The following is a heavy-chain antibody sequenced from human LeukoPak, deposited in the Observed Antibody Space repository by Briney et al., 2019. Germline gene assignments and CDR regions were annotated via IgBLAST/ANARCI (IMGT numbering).Heavy chain of an antibody. J-gene: IGHJ4*02. CDR2: IIPIFGTA. Sequence: GSSVKVSCKGSGGTFSSYAISWVRQAPGQGLEWMGGIIPIFGTANYAQKFQGRVTITTDESTSTAYMELSSLRSEDTAVYYCASEHGYSYGAFDYWGQGTLVTVSS. CDR1: GGTFSSYA. D-gene: IGHD5-18*01. CDR3: ASEHGYSYGAFDY. V-gene: IGHV1-69*05.